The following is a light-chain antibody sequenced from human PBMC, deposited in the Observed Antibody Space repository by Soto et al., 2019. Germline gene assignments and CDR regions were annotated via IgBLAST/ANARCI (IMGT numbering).Light chain of an antibody. CDR1: RSDIGTYNY. CDR2: DVS. CDR3: MSYTTTSSFV. Sequence: QSALTHPASMSGSPGQSITISCTGTRSDIGTYNYLSWYQQHPGKAPRLVISDVSNRPSGVSNRFSGSKSGNTASLTITGLQSEDEADYYCMSYTTTSSFVFGSGTKLTVL. J-gene: IGLJ1*01. V-gene: IGLV2-14*03.